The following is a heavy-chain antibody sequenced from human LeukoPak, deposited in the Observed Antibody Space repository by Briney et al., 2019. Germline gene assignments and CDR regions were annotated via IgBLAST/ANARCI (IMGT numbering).Heavy chain of an antibody. CDR1: GGSFSGYY. J-gene: IGHJ6*02. CDR2: INHSGST. D-gene: IGHD3-10*01. CDR3: ARGGFGESPPLDV. V-gene: IGHV4-34*01. Sequence: SETLSLTCAVYGGSFSGYYWSWIRQPPGKGLEWIGEINHSGSTNYNPSLKSRVTMSVDTSKNQFSLKLSSVTAADTAVYYCARGGFGESPPLDVWGQGTTVTVSS.